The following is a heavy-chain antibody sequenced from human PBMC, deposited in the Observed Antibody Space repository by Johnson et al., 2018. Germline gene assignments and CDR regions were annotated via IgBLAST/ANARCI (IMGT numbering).Heavy chain of an antibody. J-gene: IGHJ6*03. CDR1: GGSISSYY. CDR2: IYYSGST. CDR3: ARGGYCSGGSCYGNYYYYMYV. D-gene: IGHD2-15*01. V-gene: IGHV4-59*01. Sequence: QVQLQESGPGLVKPSETLSLTCTVSGGSISSYYWSWIRQPPGKGLEWIGYIYYSGSTNYNPSLKSRVTISVDQSKNQFSLNLSSVTASDTAVYYGARGGYCSGGSCYGNYYYYMYVWGKGTTVTVSS.